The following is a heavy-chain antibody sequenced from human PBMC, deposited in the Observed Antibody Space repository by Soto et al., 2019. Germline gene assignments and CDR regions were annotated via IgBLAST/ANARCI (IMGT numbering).Heavy chain of an antibody. V-gene: IGHV4-39*02. CDR1: GGSISNSSYY. J-gene: IGHJ5*02. Sequence: SETLSLTCTVSGGSISNSSYYWGWIRQPPGKGLEWIGSIYYSGSTYYNPSLKSRVTISVDTSKNQFSLKLSSVTAADTAVYYCARENNWFDPWGQGTLVTVSS. CDR3: ARENNWFDP. CDR2: IYYSGST.